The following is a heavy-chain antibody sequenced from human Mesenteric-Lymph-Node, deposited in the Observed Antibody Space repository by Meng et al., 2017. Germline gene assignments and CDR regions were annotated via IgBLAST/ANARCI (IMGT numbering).Heavy chain of an antibody. CDR2: INPNSGGT. D-gene: IGHD6-13*01. J-gene: IGHJ5*02. V-gene: IGHV1-2*02. CDR3: ARDLRPNGIAATNWFDP. Sequence: ASVKVSCKASGYTFTGYYMHWVRQAPGQGLEWMGWINPNSGGTNYAQKLQGRVTMTRDTSTSTVYMELSSLRSEDTAVYYCARDLRPNGIAATNWFDPWGQGTLVTVSS. CDR1: GYTFTGYY.